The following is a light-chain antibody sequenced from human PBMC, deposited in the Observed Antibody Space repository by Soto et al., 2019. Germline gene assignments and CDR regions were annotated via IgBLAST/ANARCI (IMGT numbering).Light chain of an antibody. Sequence: QSALTQPPSASGSPGQSVTISCTGTSSDVGGYNYVSWYQQHPGKAPKLTIYEVSKRPSGVPDRFSGSKSGNTASLTVSGLQAEDEADYYCISYSGSSTLEVFGTGTKLTVL. CDR2: EVS. CDR3: ISYSGSSTLEV. CDR1: SSDVGGYNY. J-gene: IGLJ1*01. V-gene: IGLV2-8*01.